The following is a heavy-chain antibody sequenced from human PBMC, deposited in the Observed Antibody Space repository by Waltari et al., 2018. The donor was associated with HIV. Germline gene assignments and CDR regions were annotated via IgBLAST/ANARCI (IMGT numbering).Heavy chain of an antibody. V-gene: IGHV3-30*03. D-gene: IGHD3-3*01. Sequence: QVQLVESGGGVVQPGRSLRLSCAASGFTFTTYGLHWVRQAPDKGLECVAFISFDARNQYYGDSVKGRFTISRDDSKNTLFLQMNSLSPEDTAMYYCVRDPLAYYDFWSAYYFGDDWGQGTLVTVSS. CDR1: GFTFTTYG. CDR2: ISFDARNQ. CDR3: VRDPLAYYDFWSAYYFGDD. J-gene: IGHJ4*02.